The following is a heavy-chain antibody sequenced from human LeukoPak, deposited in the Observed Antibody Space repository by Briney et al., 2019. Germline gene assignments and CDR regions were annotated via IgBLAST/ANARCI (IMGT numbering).Heavy chain of an antibody. V-gene: IGHV1-24*01. Sequence: ASVKVSCKVSGYTLTELSMHWVRQAPGKGLEWTGGFDPEDGETIYAQKFQGRVTMTEDTSTDTAYMELSSLRSEDTAVYYCATGRIDYDSSGYHYYGMDVWGQGTTVTVSS. D-gene: IGHD3-22*01. CDR1: GYTLTELS. CDR2: FDPEDGET. CDR3: ATGRIDYDSSGYHYYGMDV. J-gene: IGHJ6*02.